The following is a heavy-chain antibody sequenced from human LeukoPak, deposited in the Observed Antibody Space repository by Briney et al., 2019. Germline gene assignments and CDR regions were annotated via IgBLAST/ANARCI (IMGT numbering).Heavy chain of an antibody. CDR3: ARDVKGGNFDY. CDR2: IKEDGSEK. D-gene: IGHD3-16*01. V-gene: IGHV3-7*01. J-gene: IGHJ4*02. Sequence: GGSLRLSCAASGFTFSNAWMSWVRQAPGKGLEWVANIKEDGSEKEYADSVKGRFTISRDNAKNSVYLQMNSLRVEDTAVYYCARDVKGGNFDYWGQGALVTVSS. CDR1: GFTFSNAW.